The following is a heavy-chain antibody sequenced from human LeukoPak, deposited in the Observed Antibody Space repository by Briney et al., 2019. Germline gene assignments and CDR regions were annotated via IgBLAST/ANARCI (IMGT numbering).Heavy chain of an antibody. D-gene: IGHD5-18*01. V-gene: IGHV3-73*01. CDR2: IRSKANSYAT. Sequence: GGSLKLSCVASGFTFSGSAMHWVRQASGKGLEWVGRIRSKANSYATAYAASVKGRFTISRDDSKNTAYLQMNSLKTEDTAVYYCTNIPDTAMVPYSFDYWGQGTLVTVSS. CDR3: TNIPDTAMVPYSFDY. J-gene: IGHJ4*02. CDR1: GFTFSGSA.